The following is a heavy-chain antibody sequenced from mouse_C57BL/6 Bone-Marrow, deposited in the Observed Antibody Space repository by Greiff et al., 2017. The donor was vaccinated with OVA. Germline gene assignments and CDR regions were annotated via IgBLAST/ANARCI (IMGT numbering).Heavy chain of an antibody. Sequence: DVMLVESGGGLVKPGGSLKLSCAASGITFSDYGMHWVRQAPEKGLEWVANISSGSSTIYYADTVKGRFTISRDNAKNTLFLQMTSLRSEDTAMYYCARRTFAYWGQGTLVTVSA. CDR1: GITFSDYG. CDR2: ISSGSSTI. CDR3: ARRTFAY. V-gene: IGHV5-17*01. J-gene: IGHJ3*01.